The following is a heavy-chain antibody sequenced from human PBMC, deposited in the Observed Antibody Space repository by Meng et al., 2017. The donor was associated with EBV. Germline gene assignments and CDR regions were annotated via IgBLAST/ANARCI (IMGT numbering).Heavy chain of an antibody. D-gene: IGHD3-10*01. Sequence: QVNVVHPAAEVKKPGSSVKFSCKLSGGPFRYYAISWVRQAPGQGLEWLGGFLPRLGAPNYAQKFHGRVKITADESTSTHYMDLSSLRSEDTAIYYCASESGRGYTPDYWGQGTLVTVSS. J-gene: IGHJ4*02. CDR2: FLPRLGAP. CDR3: ASESGRGYTPDY. V-gene: IGHV1-69*01. CDR1: GGPFRYYA.